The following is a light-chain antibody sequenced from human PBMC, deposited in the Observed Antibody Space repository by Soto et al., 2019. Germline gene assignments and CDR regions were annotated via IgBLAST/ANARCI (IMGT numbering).Light chain of an antibody. CDR2: EVS. J-gene: IGLJ2*01. V-gene: IGLV2-14*01. CDR3: SSYTSSSTRRVV. CDR1: SSDVGGYNY. Sequence: QSALTQPASVSGSPGQSITISCTGTSSDVGGYNYASWYQQHPGKAPKLMIYEVSNRPSGVSNRFSGSKSGNTASLTISGLQAEDEADYYCSSYTSSSTRRVVFGGGTKVTVL.